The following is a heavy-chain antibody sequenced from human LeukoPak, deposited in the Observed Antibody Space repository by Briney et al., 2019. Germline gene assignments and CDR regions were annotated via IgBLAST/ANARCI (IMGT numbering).Heavy chain of an antibody. V-gene: IGHV4-59*01. D-gene: IGHD1-1*01. CDR1: GGSINSYY. CDR3: ARDESGTSAFDI. CDR2: IYYSGST. Sequence: PSETLSLTCTVSGGSINSYYWSWIRQPPGKGLEWVGYIYYSGSTNYNPSLKSRVTISVDTSKNQFYLKLSSVTAADTAVYYCARDESGTSAFDIWGQGTMVTVSS. J-gene: IGHJ3*02.